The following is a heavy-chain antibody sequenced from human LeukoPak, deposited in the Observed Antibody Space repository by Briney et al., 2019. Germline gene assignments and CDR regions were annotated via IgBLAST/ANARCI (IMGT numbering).Heavy chain of an antibody. V-gene: IGHV3-21*01. D-gene: IGHD6-13*01. CDR2: ISSSSSYK. J-gene: IGHJ4*02. CDR1: GFSFSLYS. Sequence: KTWGSLRLSCAASGFSFSLYSMTWVRQAPGKGLEWVSSISSSSSYKFYADSVKGRFTISRDNAKNSLYLQMNSLRAEDTAVYYCARETRQQVDYFDYWGQGTLVTVSS. CDR3: ARETRQQVDYFDY.